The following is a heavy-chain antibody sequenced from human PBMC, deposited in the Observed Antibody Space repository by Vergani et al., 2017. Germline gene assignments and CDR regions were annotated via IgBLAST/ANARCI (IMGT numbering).Heavy chain of an antibody. CDR1: GFTFSSYG. V-gene: IGHV3-30*03. D-gene: IGHD6-13*01. J-gene: IGHJ4*02. CDR2: ISYDGSNK. Sequence: QVQLVESGGGVVQPGRSLRLSCAASGFTFSSYGMHWVRQAPGKGLEWVAVISYDGSNKYYADSVKGRFTISRDNAKNSLYLQMNSLRAEDTAVYYCARVMAAAGDFDYWGQGTLVTVSS. CDR3: ARVMAAAGDFDY.